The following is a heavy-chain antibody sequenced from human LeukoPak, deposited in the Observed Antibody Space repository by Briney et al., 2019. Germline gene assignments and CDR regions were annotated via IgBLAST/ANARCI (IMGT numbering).Heavy chain of an antibody. CDR2: IYYGGST. D-gene: IGHD2-2*01. V-gene: IGHV4-59*01. J-gene: IGHJ5*02. Sequence: SETLSLTCTVSGGSISSYYWSWIRQPPGKGLEWIGYIYYGGSTNYNPSLKSRVTISVDTSKNQFSLKLSSVTAADTAVYYCAGACSSTSCYELYPWGQGTLVTVSS. CDR1: GGSISSYY. CDR3: AGACSSTSCYELYP.